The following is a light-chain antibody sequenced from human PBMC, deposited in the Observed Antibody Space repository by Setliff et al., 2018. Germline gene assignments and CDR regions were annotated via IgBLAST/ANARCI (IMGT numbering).Light chain of an antibody. CDR1: SSNIGGNT. CDR2: SNN. CDR3: CSYGRNRSYVYVL. V-gene: IGLV1-44*01. J-gene: IGLJ2*01. Sequence: QSALTQPPSTSGTPGQRVTISCSGSSSNIGGNTVNWYQQLPGTAPRLLIFSNNDRPSGVSNRFTGSKSGTSASLTISGLQSEDEGDYFCCSYGRNRSYVYVLFGGGTKVTVL.